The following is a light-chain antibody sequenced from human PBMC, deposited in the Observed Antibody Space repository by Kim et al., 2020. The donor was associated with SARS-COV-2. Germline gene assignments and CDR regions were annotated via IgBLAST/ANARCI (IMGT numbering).Light chain of an antibody. Sequence: QRVTISCSGTSSNIGSGYDVHWYQQLPRTAPKLLIYADTTRPSGVPDRFSGSTSGTSASLAITGLQPEDEADYYCQTFDNSLSAWVFGGGTKLTVL. CDR1: SSNIGSGYD. J-gene: IGLJ3*02. CDR2: ADT. CDR3: QTFDNSLSAWV. V-gene: IGLV1-40*01.